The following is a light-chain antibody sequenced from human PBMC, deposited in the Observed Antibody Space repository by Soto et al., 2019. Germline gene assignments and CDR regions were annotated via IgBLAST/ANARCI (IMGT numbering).Light chain of an antibody. J-gene: IGKJ1*01. CDR3: QTNNRASRT. CDR2: AAS. V-gene: IGKV1-27*01. Sequence: DIQMTQSPSSLSASVGDRVTITCRASQGISNYLAWYQQKPGKDHKLLIYAASTLQSGVPSRFSGSGSETDFTLTNSRLQPKDFTTYFYQTNNRASRTFGQGTKVEIK. CDR1: QGISNY.